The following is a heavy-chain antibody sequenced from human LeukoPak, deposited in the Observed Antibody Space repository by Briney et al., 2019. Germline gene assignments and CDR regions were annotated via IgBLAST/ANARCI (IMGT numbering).Heavy chain of an antibody. V-gene: IGHV3-48*03. CDR2: ISSSGSTI. D-gene: IGHD3-22*01. CDR1: GFTFSSYE. Sequence: PGGSLGLSCAASGFTFSSYEMNWVRQAPGKGLEWVSYISSSGSTIYYADSVKGRFTISRDNAKNSLYLQMNSLRAEDTAVYYCARARYYYDRGDYYYYMDVWGKGTTVTISS. CDR3: ARARYYYDRGDYYYYMDV. J-gene: IGHJ6*03.